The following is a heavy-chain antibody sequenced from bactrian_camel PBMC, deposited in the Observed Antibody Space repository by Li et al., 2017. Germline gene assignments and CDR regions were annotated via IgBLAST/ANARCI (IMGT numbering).Heavy chain of an antibody. CDR2: IIGSDT. Sequence: HVQLVESGGGSAQAGGSLRLSCVASGYIRGSGCMGWFRQAPGKRREGVATIIGSDTQYANFVKGRFTISKDSALNTLYLQMASLKAEDTAMCYCAAESPQCRRDVYASDYDWGADFDSWGQGTQVTVS. V-gene: IGHV3S55*01. D-gene: IGHD4*01. CDR3: AAESPQCRRDVYASDYDWGADFDS. CDR1: GYIRGSGC. J-gene: IGHJ6*01.